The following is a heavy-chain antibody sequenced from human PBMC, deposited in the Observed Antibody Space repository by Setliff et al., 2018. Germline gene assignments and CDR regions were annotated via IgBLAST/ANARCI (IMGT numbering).Heavy chain of an antibody. CDR3: ARVWFGNMDV. Sequence: GGSLRLSCAASGFNFNTYTMSWVRQAPGKGLEWVSAISGAGNYINYIDSVKGRFTISRDNARNSLYLQMNSLRAEDTAVYYCARVWFGNMDVWGKGTTVTVSS. D-gene: IGHD3-10*01. CDR1: GFNFNTYT. V-gene: IGHV3-21*04. CDR2: ISGAGNYI. J-gene: IGHJ6*03.